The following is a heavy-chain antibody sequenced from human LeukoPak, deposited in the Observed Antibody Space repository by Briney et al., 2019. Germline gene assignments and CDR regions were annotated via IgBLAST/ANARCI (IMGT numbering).Heavy chain of an antibody. CDR2: ISSSSSTI. D-gene: IGHD2-15*01. J-gene: IGHJ3*02. V-gene: IGHV3-48*04. CDR1: GFTFSSYS. Sequence: GGSLRLSCAASGFTFSSYSMNWVRQAPGKGLEWVSYISSSSSTIYYADSVKGRFTISRDNAKNSLYLQMNSLRAEDTAVYYCARDGGAVWDAFDIWGQGTMVTVSS. CDR3: ARDGGAVWDAFDI.